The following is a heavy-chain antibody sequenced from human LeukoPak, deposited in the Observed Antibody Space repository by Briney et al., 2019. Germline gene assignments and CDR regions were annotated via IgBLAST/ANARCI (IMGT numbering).Heavy chain of an antibody. V-gene: IGHV4-59*01. CDR1: GGSISSYY. J-gene: IGHJ3*02. D-gene: IGHD2-15*01. CDR3: ARTKMTLGYCSGGSCYLAFDI. Sequence: SETLSLTCTVSGGSISSYYWSWIRQPAGKGLEWIGYIYYSGSTNYNPSLKSRVTISVDTSKNQFSLKLSSVTAADTAVYYCARTKMTLGYCSGGSCYLAFDIWGQGTMVTVSS. CDR2: IYYSGST.